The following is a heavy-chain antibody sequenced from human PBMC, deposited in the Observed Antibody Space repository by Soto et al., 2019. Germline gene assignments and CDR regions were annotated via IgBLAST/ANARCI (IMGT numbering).Heavy chain of an antibody. V-gene: IGHV4-59*01. J-gene: IGHJ4*02. CDR3: ARVLSGSSLFDY. CDR1: GGSISSDY. Sequence: SETLSLTCTVSGGSISSDYCSWIRQPPGKGLEWIGYISYSGNTNYNPSLKSLVTISVDTSKKQFSLKLRSVTAADTAVYYCARVLSGSSLFDYRGQGMLVTVSS. CDR2: ISYSGNT. D-gene: IGHD1-26*01.